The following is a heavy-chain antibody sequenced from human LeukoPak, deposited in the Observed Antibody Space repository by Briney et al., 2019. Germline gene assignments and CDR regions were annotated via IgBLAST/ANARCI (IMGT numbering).Heavy chain of an antibody. CDR2: INPNSGGT. CDR3: ATNRYYSASSRYYYKTLDD. CDR1: GYTFTGYY. Sequence: ASVKVSCKASGYTFTGYYMHWVRQAPGQGLEWMGWINPNSGGTNYAQKFQGRVTMTRDTSISTAYMELSRLRSDDTAVYYCATNRYYSASSRYYYKTLDDWGQATLVTVSS. J-gene: IGHJ4*02. D-gene: IGHD3-22*01. V-gene: IGHV1-2*02.